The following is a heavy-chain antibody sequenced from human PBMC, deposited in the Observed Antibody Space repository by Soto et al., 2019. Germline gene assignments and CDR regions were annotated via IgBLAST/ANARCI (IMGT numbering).Heavy chain of an antibody. CDR3: ARGNFRFGELLI. V-gene: IGHV4-34*01. CDR2: INHSGST. Sequence: SETLSLTCAVYGGSFSGYYWSWIRQPPGKGLEWIGEINHSGSTNYNPSLKSRVTISVDTSKNQFSLKLSSVTAADTAVYYCARGNFRFGELLIWGQGTLVTVSS. J-gene: IGHJ4*02. CDR1: GGSFSGYY. D-gene: IGHD3-10*01.